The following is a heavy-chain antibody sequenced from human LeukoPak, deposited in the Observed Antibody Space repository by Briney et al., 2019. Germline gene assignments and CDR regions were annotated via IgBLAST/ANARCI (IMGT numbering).Heavy chain of an antibody. V-gene: IGHV4-31*03. CDR3: ARATVVTPHYFDY. J-gene: IGHJ4*02. CDR1: GGSISSGGYY. CDR2: IYYSGST. Sequence: SETLSLTCTVSGGSISSGGYYWSWIRQHPGKGLEWIGYIYYSGSTYYNPSLKSRVTISVDTSKNQFSLKLSSVTAADTAVYYCARATVVTPHYFDYWGQGTLVTVSS. D-gene: IGHD4-23*01.